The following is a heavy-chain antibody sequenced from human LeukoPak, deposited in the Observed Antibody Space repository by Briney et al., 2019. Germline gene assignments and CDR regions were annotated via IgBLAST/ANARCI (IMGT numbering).Heavy chain of an antibody. CDR2: INPSGGST. Sequence: ASVTVSCKASGYTFTSYYMHWVRQAPGQGLEWMGIINPSGGSTSYAQKFQGRVTMTRDTPTSTVYMELSSLRSEDTAVYYCARGSLLILRFLEWEPINWFDPWGQGTLVTVSS. V-gene: IGHV1-46*01. J-gene: IGHJ5*02. D-gene: IGHD3-3*01. CDR3: ARGSLLILRFLEWEPINWFDP. CDR1: GYTFTSYY.